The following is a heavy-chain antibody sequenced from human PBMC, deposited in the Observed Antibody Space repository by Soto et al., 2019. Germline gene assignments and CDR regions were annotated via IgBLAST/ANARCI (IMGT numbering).Heavy chain of an antibody. J-gene: IGHJ5*01. V-gene: IGHV1-8*01. CDR2: MNPGSGDT. D-gene: IGHD1-26*01. CDR1: GYTFTNND. CDR3: ARMGSFGALNWCDP. Sequence: QVQLVQSGAELKKPGASVRVSCKASGYTFTNNDVTWVRQATGQGLEWMGWMNPGSGDTGYAQKFQGRVTMTRDISIATAYMELSSLRSEDTAIYYCARMGSFGALNWCDPGGQGTLVTVSS.